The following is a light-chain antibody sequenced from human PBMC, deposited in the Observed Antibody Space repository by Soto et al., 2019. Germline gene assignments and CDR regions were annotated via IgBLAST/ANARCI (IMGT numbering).Light chain of an antibody. CDR1: SGHSSYI. Sequence: QSVLTQSSSASASLGSSVKLTCTLSSGHSSYIIAWHQQQPGKAPRYLMKLEGSGSYNKGSGVPDRFSGSSSGADRYLTISNLLCEDEADYYCETWDSNTHTVFGGGTKVTVL. CDR3: ETWDSNTHTV. V-gene: IGLV4-60*02. CDR2: LEGSGSY. J-gene: IGLJ3*02.